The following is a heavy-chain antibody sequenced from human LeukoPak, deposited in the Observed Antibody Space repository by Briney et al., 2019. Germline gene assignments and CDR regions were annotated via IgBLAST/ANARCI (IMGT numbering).Heavy chain of an antibody. CDR2: IYHSGST. V-gene: IGHV4-30-2*01. CDR3: ARDFTMYDFPVGWFDP. CDR1: GGSISSGGYY. Sequence: SETLSLTCTVSGGSISSGGYYWSWIRQPPGKGLEWIGYIYHSGSTYYNPSLKSQVTISVDRSKNQFSLKLSSVTAADTAVYYCARDFTMYDFPVGWFDPWGQGTLVTVSS. D-gene: IGHD3-3*01. J-gene: IGHJ5*02.